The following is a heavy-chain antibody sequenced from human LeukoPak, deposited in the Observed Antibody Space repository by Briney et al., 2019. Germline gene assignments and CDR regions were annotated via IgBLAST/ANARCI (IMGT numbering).Heavy chain of an antibody. Sequence: GGSLRLSCAASGFTFSSYAMSWVRQAPGKGLEWASAISGSGGSTYYADSVKGRFTISRDNSKNTLYLQMNSLRAEDTAVYYCAKDSRITIFGVVIDGIYGMDVWGQGTTVTVSS. CDR3: AKDSRITIFGVVIDGIYGMDV. J-gene: IGHJ6*02. V-gene: IGHV3-23*01. CDR2: ISGSGGST. D-gene: IGHD3-3*01. CDR1: GFTFSSYA.